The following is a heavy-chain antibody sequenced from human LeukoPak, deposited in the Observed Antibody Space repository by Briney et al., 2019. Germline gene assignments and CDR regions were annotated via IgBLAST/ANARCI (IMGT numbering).Heavy chain of an antibody. D-gene: IGHD1-26*01. Sequence: PSETLSLTWSVSGGSISSISYYWGWIRQHPGKGLEWIGNIYSSGSTYNNPSLKSRVIISVDTSKNQFSLKLTSVTAADTAVYYCARQGVVGATGFDYWGQGTLVTVSS. CDR2: IYSSGST. CDR3: ARQGVVGATGFDY. J-gene: IGHJ4*02. V-gene: IGHV4-39*01. CDR1: GGSISSISYY.